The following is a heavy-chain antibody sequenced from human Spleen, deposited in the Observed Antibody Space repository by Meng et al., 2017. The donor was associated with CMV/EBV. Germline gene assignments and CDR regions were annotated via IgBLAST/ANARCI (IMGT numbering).Heavy chain of an antibody. CDR1: GFTFDDYG. CDR2: IKSKTDGGTT. Sequence: GESLKISCAASGFTFDDYGMSWVRQAPGKGLEWVGRIKSKTDGGTTDYAAPVKGRFTISRDDSKNTLYLQMNSLKTEDTAVYYCTTDIVVVPAATLPETTVDYWGQGTLVTVSS. CDR3: TTDIVVVPAATLPETTVDY. D-gene: IGHD2-2*01. J-gene: IGHJ4*02. V-gene: IGHV3-15*01.